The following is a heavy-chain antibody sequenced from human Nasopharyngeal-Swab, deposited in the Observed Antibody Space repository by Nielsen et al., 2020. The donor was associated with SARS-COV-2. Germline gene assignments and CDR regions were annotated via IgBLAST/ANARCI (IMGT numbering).Heavy chain of an antibody. CDR2: IYSGGSST. CDR3: AKNSYGFGYYFDY. J-gene: IGHJ4*02. V-gene: IGHV3-23*03. CDR1: GFTFSSYA. D-gene: IGHD5-18*01. Sequence: GGSLRLPCAASGFTFSSYAMSWVRQAPGKGLEWVSVIYSGGSSTYYADSVKGRFTISRDNSKNTLYLQMNSLRAEDTAVYYCAKNSYGFGYYFDYWGQGTLVTVSS.